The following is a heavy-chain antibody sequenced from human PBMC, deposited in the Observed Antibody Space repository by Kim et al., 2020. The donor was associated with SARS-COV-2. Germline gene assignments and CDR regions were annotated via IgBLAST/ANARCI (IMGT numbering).Heavy chain of an antibody. J-gene: IGHJ4*02. CDR2: VSGSGADR. CDR1: GFTFSGYG. CDR3: AKRLGPTTPNFDY. D-gene: IGHD1-26*01. V-gene: IGHV3-23*01. Sequence: GALRLSCAASGFTFSGYGMSWVRQAPGKGLEWVSAVSGSGADRNYANSVQGRFTISRDNSRNTLFLQMSSLRDEDTAVYYCAKRLGPTTPNFDYWGQGTLVTVSS.